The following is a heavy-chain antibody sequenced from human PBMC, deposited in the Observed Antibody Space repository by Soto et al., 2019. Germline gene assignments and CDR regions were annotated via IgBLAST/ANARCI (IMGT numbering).Heavy chain of an antibody. CDR3: AREALTGYRDFDF. CDR2: VKPGGGDT. J-gene: IGHJ4*02. CDR1: GYSFTTYY. Sequence: QVHLVQSGAEVKKPGASVKVSCRASGYSFTTYYMHWVRQAPGQGLESMGIVKPGGGDTSYEQRFQGRVTMTRDTSTSTHYMELSSRRSDDTAVYYCAREALTGYRDFDFWGQGTLVTVSS. V-gene: IGHV1-46*01. D-gene: IGHD3-9*01.